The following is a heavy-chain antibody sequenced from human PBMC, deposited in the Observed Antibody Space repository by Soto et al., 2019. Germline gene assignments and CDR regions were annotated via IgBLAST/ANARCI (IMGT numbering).Heavy chain of an antibody. Sequence: GESLKISCKAIGYTFTNYWVGWVRQTPGKGLEWMGIIFPGDSDTRYNPSFEGQVTVSADESISTAYLQWNTLKASDTAMYYCVRPNFGALTHFDFWGQGTLVTSPQ. CDR1: GYTFTNYW. V-gene: IGHV5-51*01. J-gene: IGHJ4*02. D-gene: IGHD3-16*01. CDR3: VRPNFGALTHFDF. CDR2: IFPGDSDT.